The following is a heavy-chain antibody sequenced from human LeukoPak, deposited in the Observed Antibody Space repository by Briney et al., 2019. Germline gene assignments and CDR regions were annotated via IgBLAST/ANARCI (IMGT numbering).Heavy chain of an antibody. CDR3: AKVVGTGTTPTDY. Sequence: PGGSLRLSCAASGFTFNKYAMTWVRQAPGKGLVWVAVISASGDNTDYADSAKGRFTISRDNSKNTLSLQMNSLRVEDTAVYYCAKVVGTGTTPTDYWGQGTLVTVSS. V-gene: IGHV3-23*01. D-gene: IGHD1-1*01. J-gene: IGHJ4*02. CDR1: GFTFNKYA. CDR2: ISASGDNT.